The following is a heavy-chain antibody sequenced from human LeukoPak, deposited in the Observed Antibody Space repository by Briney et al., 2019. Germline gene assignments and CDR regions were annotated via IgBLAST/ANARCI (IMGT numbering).Heavy chain of an antibody. CDR2: IYYSGST. Sequence: PSEPLSLTCTVSGGSIGSGGYYWSWIRQHPGKGLEWIGYIYYSGSTYYNPSLKSRVTITVDTSKNQFSLKLSSVTAADTAVYYCASHSHYYDSSGYYVSAFDIWGQGTMVTVSS. V-gene: IGHV4-31*03. CDR3: ASHSHYYDSSGYYVSAFDI. J-gene: IGHJ3*02. D-gene: IGHD3-22*01. CDR1: GGSIGSGGYY.